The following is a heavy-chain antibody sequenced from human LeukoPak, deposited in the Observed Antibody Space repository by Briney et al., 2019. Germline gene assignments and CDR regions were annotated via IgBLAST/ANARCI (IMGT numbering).Heavy chain of an antibody. Sequence: PGGSLRLSCAASGFTFSNAWMSWVRQAPGKGLEWVGRIKSKTDGGTTDYAAPVKGRFTISRDDSKNTLYLQMNSLKTEDTAVYYCTTGHYYDSSVYDYWGQGTLVTVSS. J-gene: IGHJ4*02. CDR1: GFTFSNAW. CDR2: IKSKTDGGTT. D-gene: IGHD3-22*01. V-gene: IGHV3-15*01. CDR3: TTGHYYDSSVYDY.